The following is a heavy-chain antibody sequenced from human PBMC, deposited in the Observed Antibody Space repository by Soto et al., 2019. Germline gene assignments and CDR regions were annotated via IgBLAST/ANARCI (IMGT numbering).Heavy chain of an antibody. CDR1: GGSISSYY. CDR2: IYYSGST. V-gene: IGHV4-59*01. CDR3: ARARRYFDYDFDY. D-gene: IGHD3-9*01. J-gene: IGHJ4*02. Sequence: PSETLSLTCTVSGGSISSYYWSWIRQPPGKGLEWIGYIYYSGSTNYNPSLKSRVTISVDTSKNQFSLKLSSVTAADTAVYYCARARRYFDYDFDYWGQGTLVTVSS.